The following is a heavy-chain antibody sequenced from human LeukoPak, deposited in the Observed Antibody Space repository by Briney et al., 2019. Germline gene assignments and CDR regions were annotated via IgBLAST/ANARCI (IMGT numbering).Heavy chain of an antibody. J-gene: IGHJ4*02. CDR2: MNPNSGNT. D-gene: IGHD2-2*01. CDR1: GYTFTSYD. CDR3: ARGGCSSTSCRKYYFNY. Sequence: ASVKVSCKASGYTFTSYDINWVRQATGQGLEWMGWMNPNSGNTGYAQKFQGRVTITRNTSISTAYMGLSSLRSEDTAVYYCARGGCSSTSCRKYYFNYWGQGTLVTVSS. V-gene: IGHV1-8*03.